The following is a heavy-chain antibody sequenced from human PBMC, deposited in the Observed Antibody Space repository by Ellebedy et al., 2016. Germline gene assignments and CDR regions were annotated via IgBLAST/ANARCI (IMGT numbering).Heavy chain of an antibody. CDR2: IYYSGGT. J-gene: IGHJ4*02. Sequence: SETLSLTXTVSGGSISGYYWSWIRQPPGKGLEYIGHIYYSGGTNYNPSLKSRVTISVDTSKNQFSLRLNSVTAADTAMYYCARDRPTTGTFDSWGQGILVTVSS. CDR3: ARDRPTTGTFDS. V-gene: IGHV4-59*01. CDR1: GGSISGYY. D-gene: IGHD4-17*01.